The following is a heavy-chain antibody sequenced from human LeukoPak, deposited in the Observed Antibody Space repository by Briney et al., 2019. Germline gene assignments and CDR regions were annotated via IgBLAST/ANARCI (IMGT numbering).Heavy chain of an antibody. CDR2: INHSGST. Sequence: SETLSLTCAVYGGSFSGYYWSWIRQPPGKGLEWIGEINHSGSTNYNLSLKSRVTISVDTSKNQFSLKLSSVTAADTAVYYCARGGTGDNIVVVPAAMSAAFDIWGQGTMVTVSS. CDR3: ARGGTGDNIVVVPAAMSAAFDI. D-gene: IGHD2-2*01. J-gene: IGHJ3*02. V-gene: IGHV4-34*01. CDR1: GGSFSGYY.